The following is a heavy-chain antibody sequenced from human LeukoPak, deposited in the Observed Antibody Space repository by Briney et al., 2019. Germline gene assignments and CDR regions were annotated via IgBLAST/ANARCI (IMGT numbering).Heavy chain of an antibody. J-gene: IGHJ4*02. CDR3: ARDLAAAGTNFDY. CDR1: GGTFSSYA. CDR2: INTNTGNP. V-gene: IGHV7-4-1*02. D-gene: IGHD6-13*01. Sequence: ASVKVSCKASGGTFSSYAISWVRQAPGQGLEWMGWINTNTGNPTYAQGFTGRFVFSLDASVSTAYLQISSLKAEDTAVYYCARDLAAAGTNFDYWGQGTLVTVSS.